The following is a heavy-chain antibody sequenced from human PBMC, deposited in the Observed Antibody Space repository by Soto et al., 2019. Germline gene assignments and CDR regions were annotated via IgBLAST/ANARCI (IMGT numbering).Heavy chain of an antibody. Sequence: EVQVVESGGGLVQPGGSLRLSCAASGFTFSSYWMSWVRQAPGKGLEWVANIKEDGSEKNYVDSVKGPFTISRDNAKNSLYLQMISLRAEDTAVYYCARERYYYGSGDYWGQGTLVTVSS. J-gene: IGHJ4*02. CDR3: ARERYYYGSGDY. CDR1: GFTFSSYW. V-gene: IGHV3-7*01. CDR2: IKEDGSEK. D-gene: IGHD3-10*01.